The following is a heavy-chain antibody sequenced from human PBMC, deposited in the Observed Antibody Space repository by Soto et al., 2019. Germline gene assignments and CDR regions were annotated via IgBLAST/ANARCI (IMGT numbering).Heavy chain of an antibody. CDR1: GFTFSSYS. J-gene: IGHJ5*02. CDR3: ARGITIFGVAPGGNWFDP. V-gene: IGHV3-48*01. D-gene: IGHD3-3*01. CDR2: ISSSSSTI. Sequence: EVQLVESGGGLVQPGGSLRLSCAASGFTFSSYSMNWVRQDPGKGLEWVSYISSSSSTIYYADSVKGRFTISRDNAKNSLYLQMNSLRAEDTAVYYCARGITIFGVAPGGNWFDPWGQGTLVTVSS.